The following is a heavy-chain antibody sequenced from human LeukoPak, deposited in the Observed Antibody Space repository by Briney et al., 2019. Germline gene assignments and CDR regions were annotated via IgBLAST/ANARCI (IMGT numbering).Heavy chain of an antibody. Sequence: SVKVSCTASGGTFSSYAISWVRQAPGQGLEWMGGIIPIFDTANYAQKFQGRVTITADESTSTAYMELSSLKSEDTAVYYCARDGVGATKRGAFDYWGQGTLVTVSS. CDR1: GGTFSSYA. V-gene: IGHV1-69*01. CDR3: ARDGVGATKRGAFDY. CDR2: IIPIFDTA. J-gene: IGHJ4*02. D-gene: IGHD1-26*01.